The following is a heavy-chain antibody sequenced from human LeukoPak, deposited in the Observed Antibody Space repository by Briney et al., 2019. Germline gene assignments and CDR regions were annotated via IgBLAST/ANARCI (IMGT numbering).Heavy chain of an antibody. CDR3: ARGDY. Sequence: GGSLRLSCAASGFTFSSYWMHWVRQAPGKGLEWVSYISSSGNNIYYADSVKGRFTISRDNAKNSLYLQMNSLRVEDTAVYYCARGDYWGQGTLVTVSS. V-gene: IGHV3-48*04. J-gene: IGHJ4*02. CDR2: ISSSGNNI. CDR1: GFTFSSYW.